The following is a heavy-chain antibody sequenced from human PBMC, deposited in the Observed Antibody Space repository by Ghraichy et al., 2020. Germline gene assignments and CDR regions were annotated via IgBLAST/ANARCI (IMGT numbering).Heavy chain of an antibody. CDR2: IWYDGSNK. CDR3: ARELGSYCSSTSCYDLGP. V-gene: IGHV3-33*01. CDR1: GFTFSSYG. D-gene: IGHD2-2*01. J-gene: IGHJ5*02. Sequence: GSLRLSCAASGFTFSSYGMHWVRQAPGKGLEWVAVIWYDGSNKYYADSVKGRFTISRDNSKNTLYLQMNSLRAEDTAVYYCARELGSYCSSTSCYDLGPWGQGTLVTVSS.